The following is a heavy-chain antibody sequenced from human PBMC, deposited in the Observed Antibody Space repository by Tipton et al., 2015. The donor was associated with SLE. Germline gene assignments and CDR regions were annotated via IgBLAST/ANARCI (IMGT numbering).Heavy chain of an antibody. D-gene: IGHD4-17*01. CDR1: GGSISTPFW. V-gene: IGHV4-4*01. CDR2: VYHSGSA. J-gene: IGHJ6*04. Sequence: TLSLTCGVSGGSISTPFWWNWVRQSPGKGLEWIGEVYHSGSANFNPSLKSRVTMSVDKSKNQFSLKVESVTAADTAVYFCARSRAVGARHNGIDVWGRGTTVTVSS. CDR3: ARSRAVGARHNGIDV.